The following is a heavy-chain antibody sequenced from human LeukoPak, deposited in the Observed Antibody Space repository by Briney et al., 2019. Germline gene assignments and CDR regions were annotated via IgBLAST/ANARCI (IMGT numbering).Heavy chain of an antibody. CDR2: IYYSGST. Sequence: ASETLSLTCTVSGGSISSYYWSWIQQPPGKGLEWIGYIYYSGSTNYNPSLKSRVTISVDTSKNQFSLKLSSVTAADTAVYYCARTRYSSGWSPTYGMDVWGQGTTVTVSS. CDR1: GGSISSYY. D-gene: IGHD6-19*01. J-gene: IGHJ6*02. V-gene: IGHV4-59*01. CDR3: ARTRYSSGWSPTYGMDV.